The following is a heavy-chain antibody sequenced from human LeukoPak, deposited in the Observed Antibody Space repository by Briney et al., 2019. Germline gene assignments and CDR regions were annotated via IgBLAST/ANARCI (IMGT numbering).Heavy chain of an antibody. CDR3: ARPVAGYGMDV. CDR2: ISSSSSYI. Sequence: GGSLRLSCAASGFTFSSYSMNWVRQAPGKGLEWVSSISSSSSYIYYADSVKGRFTISRDNAKNSLYLQMNSLRAEDTAVYYCARPVAGYGMDVWGQGTTVTVSS. CDR1: GFTFSSYS. V-gene: IGHV3-21*01. J-gene: IGHJ6*02. D-gene: IGHD6-19*01.